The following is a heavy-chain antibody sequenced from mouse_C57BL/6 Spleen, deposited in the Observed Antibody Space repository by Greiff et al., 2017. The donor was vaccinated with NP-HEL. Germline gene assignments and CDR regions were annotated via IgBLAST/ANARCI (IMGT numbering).Heavy chain of an antibody. D-gene: IGHD2-1*01. J-gene: IGHJ4*01. CDR2: FYPGSGSI. Sequence: QVQLKESGAELVKPGASVKLSCKASGYTFTEYTIHWVKQRSGQGLEWIGWFYPGSGSIKYNEKFKDKATLTADKSSSTVYMQLSSLTSEDSAVYYCARGGGNYYAMDYWGQGTSVTVSS. CDR3: ARGGGNYYAMDY. V-gene: IGHV1-62-2*01. CDR1: GYTFTEYT.